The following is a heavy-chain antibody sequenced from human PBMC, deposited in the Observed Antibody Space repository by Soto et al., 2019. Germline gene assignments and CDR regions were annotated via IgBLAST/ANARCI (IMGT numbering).Heavy chain of an antibody. D-gene: IGHD2-15*01. V-gene: IGHV4-34*01. CDR2: INHSGST. CDR1: GGSFSGYY. J-gene: IGHJ4*02. Sequence: PSETLSLTCAVYGGSFSGYYWSWIRQPPGKGLEWSGEINHSGSTNYNPSLKSRVTISVDTSKNQFSLKLSSVTAADTAVYYCARGGCSGGSCSPVDYWGQGTLVTVSS. CDR3: ARGGCSGGSCSPVDY.